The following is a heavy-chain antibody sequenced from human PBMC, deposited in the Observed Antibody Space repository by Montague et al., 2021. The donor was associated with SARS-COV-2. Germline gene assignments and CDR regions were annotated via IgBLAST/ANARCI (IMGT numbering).Heavy chain of an antibody. D-gene: IGHD3-22*01. CDR2: INHSGSI. J-gene: IGHJ2*01. CDR3: ARGAPTITMIVVVFTGAGWYFDL. V-gene: IGHV4-34*01. Sequence: SETLSPTCAVYSGSFSDYYWTWIRQPPGKGLEWIGEINHSGSINYNPSLKSRVSISVDTSKNQFSLKLTSVTAADTVVYYCARGAPTITMIVVVFTGAGWYFDLWGRGTLVTVSS. CDR1: SGSFSDYY.